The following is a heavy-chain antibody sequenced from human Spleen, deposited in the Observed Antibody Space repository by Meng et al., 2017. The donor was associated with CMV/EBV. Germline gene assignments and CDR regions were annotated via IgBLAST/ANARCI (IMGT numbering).Heavy chain of an antibody. D-gene: IGHD2-2*02. V-gene: IGHV3-74*01. CDR1: GFTFTTFR. Sequence: GGSLRLSCAASGFTFTTFRMHWVRQAPGKGLVWVSHINSDGSDTTYADSVKGRFTISRDNAKNTLYLQMNSLRAEDVAVYYCARTYPNYYYGMDVWGQGTTVTVSS. CDR3: ARTYPNYYYGMDV. J-gene: IGHJ6*02. CDR2: INSDGSDT.